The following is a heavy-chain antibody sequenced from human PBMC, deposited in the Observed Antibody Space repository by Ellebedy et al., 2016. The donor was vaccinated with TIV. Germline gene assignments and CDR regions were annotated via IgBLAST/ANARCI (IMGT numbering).Heavy chain of an antibody. CDR1: GGSISSYY. CDR2: IYYSGST. J-gene: IGHJ6*02. V-gene: IGHV4-59*01. Sequence: SETLSLTXTVSGGSISSYYWSWIRQPPGKGLEWIGYIYYSGSTNYNPSLKSRVTISVDTSKNQFSLKLSSVTAADTAVYYCARGLGYCSSTSCWEHYYYYGMDVWGQGTTVTVSS. CDR3: ARGLGYCSSTSCWEHYYYYGMDV. D-gene: IGHD2-2*01.